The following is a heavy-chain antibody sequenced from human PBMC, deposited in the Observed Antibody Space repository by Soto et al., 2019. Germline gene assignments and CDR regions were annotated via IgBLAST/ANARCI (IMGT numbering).Heavy chain of an antibody. V-gene: IGHV3-48*03. CDR3: AGAAYRSLRYSACFYGMDV. CDR2: ISRSGDII. Sequence: EVQLVESGGGLVQPGGSLRLSCGASGFSLNDHEMHWVRQAPGSGLEWLSYISRSGDIIYYADSARGRFAISRDNAKNSLYLQMNSLRVEDTAVYYCAGAAYRSLRYSACFYGMDVWGQGTTVTVSS. D-gene: IGHD3-10*01. CDR1: GFSLNDHE. J-gene: IGHJ6*02.